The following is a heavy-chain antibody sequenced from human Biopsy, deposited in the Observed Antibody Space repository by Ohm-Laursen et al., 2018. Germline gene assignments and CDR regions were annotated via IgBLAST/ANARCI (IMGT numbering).Heavy chain of an antibody. Sequence: SLRLSCTAAGFKFDDYAMHWVRQTPGKGLEWVSGMSRNNGFIGYADSVRGRFTISRDNGQNSLYLQMNNLITKDTAVYYCARDISPSTFPENTLDIWSQGTMVTVSS. J-gene: IGHJ3*02. D-gene: IGHD2/OR15-2a*01. CDR1: GFKFDDYA. CDR2: MSRNNGFI. V-gene: IGHV3-9*01. CDR3: ARDISPSTFPENTLDI.